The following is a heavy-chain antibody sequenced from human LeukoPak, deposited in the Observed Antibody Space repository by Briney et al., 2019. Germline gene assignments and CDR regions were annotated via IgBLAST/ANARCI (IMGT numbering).Heavy chain of an antibody. D-gene: IGHD3-16*01. CDR1: GFTFDDYA. CDR2: ISWNGGSP. J-gene: IGHJ4*02. Sequence: GGSLRLSCAASGFTFDDYAMHWVRQVPGKGLEWVSLISWNGGSPYYADSVKGRFTISRDNSKNSLYLQMNSLRAEDTALYYCAKGGYDPDYFFDYWGQGTLVTVSS. CDR3: AKGGYDPDYFFDY. V-gene: IGHV3-43D*03.